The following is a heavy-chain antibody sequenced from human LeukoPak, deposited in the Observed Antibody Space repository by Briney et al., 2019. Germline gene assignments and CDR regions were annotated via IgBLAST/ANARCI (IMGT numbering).Heavy chain of an antibody. CDR3: AKDLRGYYDSSGGFDY. Sequence: GGSLRLSCAASGFTFSDRWMSWVRQPPGKGLEYVANIKQDGSEKHYVDSVRGRFTISRDNAQNSLYLEMSSLRAEDTAVYYCAKDLRGYYDSSGGFDYWGQGTLVTVSS. J-gene: IGHJ4*02. CDR1: GFTFSDRW. V-gene: IGHV3-7*01. D-gene: IGHD3-22*01. CDR2: IKQDGSEK.